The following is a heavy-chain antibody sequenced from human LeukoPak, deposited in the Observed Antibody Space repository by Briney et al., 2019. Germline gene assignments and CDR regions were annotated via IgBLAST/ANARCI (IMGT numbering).Heavy chain of an antibody. D-gene: IGHD1-1*01. CDR2: IYYSGST. J-gene: IGHJ4*02. Sequence: SETLSLTCTVSGGSISNYYWSWIRQPPGKGLEWIGYIYYSGSTNYNPSLKSRVTISVDTSKNQFSLKLSSVTAADTAVYYCARDHWDGDYFDYWGQGTLVTVSS. CDR1: GGSISNYY. CDR3: ARDHWDGDYFDY. V-gene: IGHV4-59*01.